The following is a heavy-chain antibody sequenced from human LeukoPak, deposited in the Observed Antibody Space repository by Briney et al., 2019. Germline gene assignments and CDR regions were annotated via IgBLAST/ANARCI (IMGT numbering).Heavy chain of an antibody. J-gene: IGHJ5*02. CDR2: ISPSGGST. CDR3: ARDNSVRDEAWWFNP. D-gene: IGHD5-24*01. Sequence: RRASVKVSCKAFGYTFTSNYMHWVRQAPGQGPEWMGVISPSGGSTTYAQKFQGRVTLTRDMSTSTDYLELSSLRSEDTAVYYCARDNSVRDEAWWFNPWGQGTLVTVPS. V-gene: IGHV1-46*01. CDR1: GYTFTSNY.